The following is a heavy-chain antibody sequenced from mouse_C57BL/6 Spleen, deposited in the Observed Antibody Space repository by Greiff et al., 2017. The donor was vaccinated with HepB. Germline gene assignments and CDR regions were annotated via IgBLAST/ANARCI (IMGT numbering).Heavy chain of an antibody. Sequence: LQESGAELARPGASVKLSCKASGYTFTSYGISWVKQRTGQGLEWIGEIYPRSGNTYYNEKFKGKATLTADKSSSTAYMELRSLTSEDSAVYFCARRKTYYSNYGWYFDVWGTGTTVTVSS. V-gene: IGHV1-81*01. CDR1: GYTFTSYG. CDR3: ARRKTYYSNYGWYFDV. CDR2: IYPRSGNT. J-gene: IGHJ1*03. D-gene: IGHD2-5*01.